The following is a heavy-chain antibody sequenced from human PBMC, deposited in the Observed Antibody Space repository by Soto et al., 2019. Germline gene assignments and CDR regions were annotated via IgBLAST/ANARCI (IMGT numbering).Heavy chain of an antibody. CDR3: ARELTAGHMDV. V-gene: IGHV3-66*01. Sequence: EVQLVESGGGLVQPGGSLRLSCVGSGLTVAGVDMTWVRLAPGKGLEPTPSIYTGETTFYADSVKGGFTISRDDSRNRLYLLMNSVRAEDTAVYYCARELTAGHMDVWGKGTTVTFSS. D-gene: IGHD2-21*02. CDR2: IYTGETT. CDR1: GLTVAGVD. J-gene: IGHJ6*03.